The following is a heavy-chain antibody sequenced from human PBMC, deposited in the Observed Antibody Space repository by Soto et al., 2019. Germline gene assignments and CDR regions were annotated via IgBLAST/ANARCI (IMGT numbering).Heavy chain of an antibody. V-gene: IGHV5-51*01. J-gene: IGHJ4*02. CDR3: AKGGYNINWHLDC. Sequence: PGESLKISCKGVGYRLDAAWIGWVRQMPGKGLEWMGIIKPGGSDLRYSPSFRGQVTISADAAVNTAYLQWDSLKASDTAVYYCAKGGYNINWHLDCWGQGNLVTVSS. CDR1: GYRLDAAW. D-gene: IGHD6-13*01. CDR2: IKPGGSDL.